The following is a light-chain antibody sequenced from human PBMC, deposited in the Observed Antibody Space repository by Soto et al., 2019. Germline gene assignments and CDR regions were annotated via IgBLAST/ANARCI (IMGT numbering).Light chain of an antibody. CDR1: QSVSSY. CDR3: QQRSNWPPWT. J-gene: IGKJ1*01. CDR2: DAS. V-gene: IGKV3-11*01. Sequence: EIVLTQSPATLSLSPGERATLSCRASQSVSSYLAWYQQKPGQAPRLLIYDASNRATGIPARFSGSGSGTDFTLASSSLEPEYFAVYYCQQRSNWPPWTCGQGTKVESK.